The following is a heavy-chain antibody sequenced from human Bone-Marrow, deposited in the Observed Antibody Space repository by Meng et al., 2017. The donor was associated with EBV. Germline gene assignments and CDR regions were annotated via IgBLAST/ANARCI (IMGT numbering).Heavy chain of an antibody. CDR1: GGSISSGGYF. CDR2: IYHSGST. CDR3: ARAEDYGDFDY. J-gene: IGHJ4*02. D-gene: IGHD4-17*01. Sequence: QVQLQESGPGMGKPSQTLSLTCAVSGGSISSGGYFWSWIRQPPGKGLEWIGEIYHSGSTNYNPSLKSRVTISVDKSKNQFSLKLSSVTAADTAVYYCARAEDYGDFDYWGQGTLVTVSS. V-gene: IGHV4-30-2*01.